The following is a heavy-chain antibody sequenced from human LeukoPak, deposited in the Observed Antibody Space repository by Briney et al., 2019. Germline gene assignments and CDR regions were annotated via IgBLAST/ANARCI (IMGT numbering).Heavy chain of an antibody. Sequence: PSETLSLTCTASGGSISGYFWTWIRQPAGKGREWIGRIYSSGSNNYNPSLKSRVTMSLDTSKNHFSLNLTSVTAADTAVYYCAREPTSGREPTSGRPLDYWGQGTLVTVSS. V-gene: IGHV4-4*07. D-gene: IGHD5-12*01. CDR3: AREPTSGREPTSGRPLDY. CDR1: GGSISGYF. CDR2: IYSSGSN. J-gene: IGHJ4*02.